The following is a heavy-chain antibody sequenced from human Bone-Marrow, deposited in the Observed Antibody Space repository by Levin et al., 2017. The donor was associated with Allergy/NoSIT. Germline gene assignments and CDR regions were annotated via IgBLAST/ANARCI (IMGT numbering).Heavy chain of an antibody. Sequence: SETLSLTCAVYGGSFSGYYWSWIRQPPGKGLEWIGEINHSGSTNYNPSLKSRVTISVDTSKNQFSLKLSSVTAADTAVYYCARTTYYGAFDIWGQGTMVTVSS. CDR2: INHSGST. CDR1: GGSFSGYY. V-gene: IGHV4-34*01. CDR3: ARTTYYGAFDI. D-gene: IGHD1-26*01. J-gene: IGHJ3*02.